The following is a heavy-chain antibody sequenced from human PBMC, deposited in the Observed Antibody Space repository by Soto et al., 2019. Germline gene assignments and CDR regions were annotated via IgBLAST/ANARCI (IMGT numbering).Heavy chain of an antibody. CDR2: IIPIFGTA. CDR1: GGTFSSYA. Sequence: SVKVSCKASGGTFSSYAISWLRQAPGQGLEWMGGIIPIFGTANYAQKFQGRVTITADESTSTAYMELSSLRSEDTAVYYCARAPHRYSSGWYFVYWGQGTLVTVSS. D-gene: IGHD6-19*01. J-gene: IGHJ4*02. V-gene: IGHV1-69*13. CDR3: ARAPHRYSSGWYFVY.